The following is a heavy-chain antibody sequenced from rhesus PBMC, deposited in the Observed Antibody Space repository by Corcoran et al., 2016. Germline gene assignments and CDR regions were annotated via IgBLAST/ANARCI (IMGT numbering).Heavy chain of an antibody. J-gene: IGHJ4*01. CDR1: GYSISSGYG. D-gene: IGHD6S26*01. V-gene: IGHV4-127*01. Sequence: QVQLQESGPGLVKPSETLSLTCAVSGYSISSGYGWGWIRQPPGKGLEWIGRIFVGSGSTHYNPSLKSRVTVSKDTSKNQFSLRLTSVTAADTAVYYCLGSGWSGFWGQGVLVTVSS. CDR3: LGSGWSGF. CDR2: IFVGSGST.